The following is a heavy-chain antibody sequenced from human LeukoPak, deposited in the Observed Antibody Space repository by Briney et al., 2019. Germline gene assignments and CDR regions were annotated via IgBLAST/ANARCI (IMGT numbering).Heavy chain of an antibody. V-gene: IGHV1-2*06. D-gene: IGHD3-3*01. CDR2: VNPNRGGT. J-gene: IGHJ4*02. Sequence: ASVKVSCKASGYTFTGYFLHWVRQAPGQGLEWVGRVNPNRGGTNYAQKFQGRVTMTRDTSISAAYMELSRLRSDDKAVYYCARGRTIFGVITHLFDYWGQGTLVTVSS. CDR1: GYTFTGYF. CDR3: ARGRTIFGVITHLFDY.